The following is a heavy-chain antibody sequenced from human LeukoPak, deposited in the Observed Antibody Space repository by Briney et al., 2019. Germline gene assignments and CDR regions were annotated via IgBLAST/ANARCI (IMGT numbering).Heavy chain of an antibody. J-gene: IGHJ6*03. CDR3: ARSLGDDSWVALRGYYYMDV. Sequence: SETLSLTCSVPGGSLSGHYWIWIRQPQGTGLEWIGYVFDSGNTNYNPSLTSRVAISFDTASNHFYLKLNSVTASDSGIYFCARSLGDDSWVALRGYYYMDVWGRGTTVTVSS. CDR2: VFDSGNT. V-gene: IGHV4-59*11. CDR1: GGSLSGHY. D-gene: IGHD3-3*01.